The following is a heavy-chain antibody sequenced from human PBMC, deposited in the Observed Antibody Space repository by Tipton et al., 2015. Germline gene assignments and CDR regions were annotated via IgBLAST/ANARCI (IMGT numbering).Heavy chain of an antibody. CDR2: ISGSGETT. CDR1: GFTFSSYI. CDR3: AKDGALAGPFFDY. V-gene: IGHV3-23*01. J-gene: IGHJ4*02. D-gene: IGHD6-19*01. Sequence: SLRLSCAASGFTFSSYIMSWVRQAPGKGLVWVSTISGSGETTYYADSVKGRFTISRDNSKNTLYLQMNSLRAEDTAVYYCAKDGALAGPFFDYWGQGTLVTVSS.